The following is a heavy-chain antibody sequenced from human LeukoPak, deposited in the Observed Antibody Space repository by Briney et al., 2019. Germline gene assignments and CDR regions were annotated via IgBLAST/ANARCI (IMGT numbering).Heavy chain of an antibody. V-gene: IGHV1-2*02. J-gene: IGHJ5*02. CDR2: INPKSGGA. CDR1: GYTFTDYY. D-gene: IGHD6-13*01. Sequence: VASVKVSCKASGYTFTDYYMQWVRQAPGQGLEWMGWINPKSGGANYAQKFQGRVTMTRDTSISTAYMELSRLKSDDTAVYYCARGSYWYYAWGQGTLVTVSS. CDR3: ARGSYWYYA.